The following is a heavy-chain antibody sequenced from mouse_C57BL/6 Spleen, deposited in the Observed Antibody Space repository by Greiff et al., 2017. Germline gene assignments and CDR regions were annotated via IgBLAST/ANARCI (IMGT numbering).Heavy chain of an antibody. CDR2: IDPSDSYT. D-gene: IGHD1-1*01. CDR1: GYTFTSYW. CDR3: ARPIITTVVAGPSFDY. J-gene: IGHJ2*01. V-gene: IGHV1-50*01. Sequence: QVQLQQPGAELVKPGASVKLSCKASGYTFTSYWMPWVQQRPGQGLEWIGEIDPSDSYTNYNQKFKGQATLTVDTSSSTAYMQLSSLTSEDSAVYYCARPIITTVVAGPSFDYWGQGTTLTVSS.